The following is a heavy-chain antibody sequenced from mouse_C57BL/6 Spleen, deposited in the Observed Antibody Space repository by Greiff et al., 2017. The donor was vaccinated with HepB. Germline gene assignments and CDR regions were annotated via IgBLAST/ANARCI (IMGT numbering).Heavy chain of an antibody. CDR3: ARRSHYDRNYAMDY. CDR1: GFSLTSYG. V-gene: IGHV2-2*01. J-gene: IGHJ4*01. D-gene: IGHD2-4*01. Sequence: VQLVESGPGLVQPSQSLSITCTVSGFSLTSYGVHWVRQSPGKGLEWLGVIWSGGSTDYNAAFISRLSISKDNSKSQVFFKMNSLQADDTAIYYCARRSHYDRNYAMDYWGQGTSVTVSS. CDR2: IWSGGST.